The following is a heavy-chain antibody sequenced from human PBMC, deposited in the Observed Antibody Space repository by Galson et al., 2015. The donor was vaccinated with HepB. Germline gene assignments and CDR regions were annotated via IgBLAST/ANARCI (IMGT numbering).Heavy chain of an antibody. CDR1: GGSISSYY. V-gene: IGHV4-59*01. CDR2: IYYNGST. J-gene: IGHJ6*02. CDR3: ARGPPTVSSWTEGPGYYGMDV. Sequence: ETLSLTCTVSGGSISSYYRSWIRQPPGKGLEWIGYIYYNGSTNYNPSLKSRVTISVDTSKNQFSLKLSSVTAADTAVYYCARGPPTVSSWTEGPGYYGMDVWGQGTTVTVSS. D-gene: IGHD6-13*01.